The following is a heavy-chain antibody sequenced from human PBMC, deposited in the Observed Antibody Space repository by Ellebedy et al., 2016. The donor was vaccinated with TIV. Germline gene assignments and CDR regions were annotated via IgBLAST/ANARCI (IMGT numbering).Heavy chain of an antibody. V-gene: IGHV4-34*01. CDR3: ARGMGSSGWFANFDY. D-gene: IGHD6-19*01. CDR2: LNHSGST. J-gene: IGHJ4*02. CDR1: GWSFSVYY. Sequence: SEPLSLTXAVYGWSFSVYYWSWIRKPPGKGLRWIGELNHSGSTNYTLSPKSRVTKSVDTSKNQFSLKLSSVTAADTAVYYCARGMGSSGWFANFDYWGRGTLVTVSS.